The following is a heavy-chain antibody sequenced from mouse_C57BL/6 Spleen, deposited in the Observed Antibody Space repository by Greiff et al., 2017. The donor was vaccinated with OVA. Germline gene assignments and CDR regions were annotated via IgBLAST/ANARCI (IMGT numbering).Heavy chain of an antibody. CDR1: GYTFTSYW. J-gene: IGHJ1*03. D-gene: IGHD4-1*01. CDR3: ARKGGWDVGEYFDV. V-gene: IGHV1-55*01. Sequence: QVQLQQSGAELVKPGASVKMSCKASGYTFTSYWITWVKQRPGQGLEWIGDIYPGSGSTNYNEKFKSKATLTVDTSSSTAYMQLSSRTSEESAVDYCARKGGWDVGEYFDVWGTGTTVTVSS. CDR2: IYPGSGST.